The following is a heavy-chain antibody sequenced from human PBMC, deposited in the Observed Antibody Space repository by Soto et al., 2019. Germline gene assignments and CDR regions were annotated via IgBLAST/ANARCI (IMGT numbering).Heavy chain of an antibody. CDR3: AHSPLFCGGSCYPANWFDP. CDR2: IYWDDDK. J-gene: IGHJ5*02. V-gene: IGHV2-5*02. D-gene: IGHD2-15*01. Sequence: QITLKESGPTLVKPTQTLTLTCTFSGFSLSTSGVGVGWIRQPPGKALEWLALIYWDDDKRYSPSLKSRLTITKDTSKNQVVLTMTNMDPVDTATYYCAHSPLFCGGSCYPANWFDPWGQGTLVTVSS. CDR1: GFSLSTSGVG.